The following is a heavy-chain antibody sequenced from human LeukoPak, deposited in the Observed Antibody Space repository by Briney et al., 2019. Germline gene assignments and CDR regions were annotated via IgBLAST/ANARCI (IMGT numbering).Heavy chain of an antibody. D-gene: IGHD3-10*01. Sequence: ASVKVSCKVSGYTLTELSMHWVRQAPGKGLEWMGGFDPEDGETIYAQKFQGRVTMTEDTSTDTAYMELSSLRSEDTAVYYCATAESPSYYGSGSYNWFDPWGQGTLVTVSS. V-gene: IGHV1-24*01. CDR2: FDPEDGET. CDR3: ATAESPSYYGSGSYNWFDP. J-gene: IGHJ5*02. CDR1: GYTLTELS.